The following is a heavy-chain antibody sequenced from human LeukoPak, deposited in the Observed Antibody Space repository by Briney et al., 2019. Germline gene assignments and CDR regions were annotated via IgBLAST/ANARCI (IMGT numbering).Heavy chain of an antibody. D-gene: IGHD2-15*01. CDR1: GFTFSSYS. J-gene: IGHJ4*02. V-gene: IGHV3-7*04. CDR3: ARYCGGGSCFDY. Sequence: PGGSLRLSCAASGFTFSSYSMNWVRQAPGKGLEWVANIKADGSEKYYVDSVKGRFTVSRDNAKNSLYLQMNSLTAEDTGLYYCARYCGGGSCFDYWGRGTLVTVSS. CDR2: IKADGSEK.